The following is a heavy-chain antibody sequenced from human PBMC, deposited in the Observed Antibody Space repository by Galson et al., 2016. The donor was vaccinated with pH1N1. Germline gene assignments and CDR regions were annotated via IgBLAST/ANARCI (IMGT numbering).Heavy chain of an antibody. CDR2: IKRKTEGVTT. V-gene: IGHV3-15*01. CDR3: TAETDDYGSKFH. Sequence: SLRLSCAASGFSFANCWMTWVRQAPGKGLEWVGRIKRKTEGVTTEYAAPVKGRVTMSRDDSKNMLYLQMNSLKIEDTAVYYCTAETDDYGSKFHGGQGTLVTVSS. CDR1: GFSFANCW. D-gene: IGHD4-17*01. J-gene: IGHJ1*01.